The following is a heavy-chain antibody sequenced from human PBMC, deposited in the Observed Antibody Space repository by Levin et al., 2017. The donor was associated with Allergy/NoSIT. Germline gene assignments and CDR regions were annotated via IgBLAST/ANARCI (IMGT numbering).Heavy chain of an antibody. CDR2: INPNSGGT. Sequence: ASVKVSCKASGYTFTGYYMHWVRQAPGQGLEWMGWINPNSGGTNYAQKFQGRVTMTRYTSISTAYMELSRLRSDDTAVYYCARDSSGWEPWYCDYWGQGTLVTVSS. D-gene: IGHD6-19*01. J-gene: IGHJ4*02. V-gene: IGHV1-2*02. CDR1: GYTFTGYY. CDR3: ARDSSGWEPWYCDY.